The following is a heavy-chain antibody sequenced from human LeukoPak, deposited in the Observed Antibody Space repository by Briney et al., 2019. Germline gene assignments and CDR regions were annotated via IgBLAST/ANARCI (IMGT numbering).Heavy chain of an antibody. CDR2: IYYSGSA. V-gene: IGHV4-59*12. D-gene: IGHD3-22*01. J-gene: IGHJ4*02. CDR3: ARTPIYYFDNSGYYN. CDR1: GGSISSYY. Sequence: SETLSLTCTVSGGSISSYYWSWIRQPPGKGLEWIGFIYYSGSASYNPSLKSRVTMSVDTSKKQFSLRLSSVTAADTAVYYCARTPIYYFDNSGYYNWGQGTLVTVSS.